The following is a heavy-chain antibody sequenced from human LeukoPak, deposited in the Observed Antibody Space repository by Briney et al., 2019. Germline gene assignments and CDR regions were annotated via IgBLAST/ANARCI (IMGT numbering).Heavy chain of an antibody. CDR1: GGSISSGSYY. J-gene: IGHJ5*02. CDR2: IYTSGST. V-gene: IGHV4-61*09. Sequence: KASETLSLTCTVSGGSISSGSYYWSWNPQPAGKGLEWIGHIYTSGSTNYNPSLKSRVTISVDTSKTQFSLKLSSVTAADTAVYYGARQNCSGGSCYPNWFDPWGQGTLVTVSS. D-gene: IGHD2-15*01. CDR3: ARQNCSGGSCYPNWFDP.